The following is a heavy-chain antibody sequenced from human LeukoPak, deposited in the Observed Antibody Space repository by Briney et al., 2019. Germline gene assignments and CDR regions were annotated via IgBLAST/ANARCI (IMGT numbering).Heavy chain of an antibody. CDR3: ARALADSRAGTTYYYYGMDV. CDR2: ISYDGSNK. J-gene: IGHJ6*02. D-gene: IGHD5-24*01. Sequence: PGGSLRLSCAASGFTFSSYAMHWVRQAPGKGLEWVAVISYDGSNKYYADSVKGRFTISRDNSKNTLYLQMNSLRAEDTAVYYCARALADSRAGTTYYYYGMDVWGQGTTVTVSS. CDR1: GFTFSSYA. V-gene: IGHV3-30-3*01.